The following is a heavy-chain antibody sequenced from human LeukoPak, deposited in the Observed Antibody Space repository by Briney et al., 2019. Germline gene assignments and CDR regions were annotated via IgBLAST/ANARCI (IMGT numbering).Heavy chain of an antibody. V-gene: IGHV3-23*01. J-gene: IGHJ3*02. CDR3: AKYSGYCSSTSCYGAFHI. CDR1: GFTFSSYS. Sequence: GGSLRLSCAASGFTFSSYSMNWVRQAPGKGLEWVSAISGSGASTYSADSVKGRFTISRDNSKNTLYLQMNSLRAEDTAVYYCAKYSGYCSSTSCYGAFHIWGQGTMVTVSS. D-gene: IGHD2-2*01. CDR2: ISGSGAST.